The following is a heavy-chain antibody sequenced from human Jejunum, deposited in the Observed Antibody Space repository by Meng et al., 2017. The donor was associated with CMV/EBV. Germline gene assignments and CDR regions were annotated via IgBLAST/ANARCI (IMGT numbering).Heavy chain of an antibody. J-gene: IGHJ5*02. D-gene: IGHD4-17*01. CDR1: GGSFSGYY. V-gene: IGHV4-34*01. CDR2: INHSGST. Sequence: QVQLQQWGPGLLKPSETLSLTCAVYGGSFSGYYWSWIRQPPGKGLEWIGEINHSGSTNYNPSLKSRVTISVDTSKNQFSLKLSSVTAADTAVYYCARGFVKYTVTRVGNWFDPWGQGTLVTVSS. CDR3: ARGFVKYTVTRVGNWFDP.